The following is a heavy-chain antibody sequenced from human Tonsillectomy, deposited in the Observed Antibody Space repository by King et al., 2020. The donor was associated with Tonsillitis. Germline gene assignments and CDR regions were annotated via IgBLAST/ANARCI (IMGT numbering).Heavy chain of an antibody. CDR2: INHSGST. Sequence: HVQLQQWGAGLLKPSETLSLTCAVYGGSFNGYYWSWIRLPPGKGLEWIGEINHSGSTTYNPSLKSRVTISVDTSKNQFSLKLSSVTAADTAVYYCARGESFYYDSSGYPYYYYYYMDVWGKGTTVTVSS. CDR1: GGSFNGYY. V-gene: IGHV4-34*01. J-gene: IGHJ6*03. D-gene: IGHD3-22*01. CDR3: ARGESFYYDSSGYPYYYYYYMDV.